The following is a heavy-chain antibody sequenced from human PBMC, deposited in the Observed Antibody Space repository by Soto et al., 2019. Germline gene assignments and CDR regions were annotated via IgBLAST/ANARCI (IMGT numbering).Heavy chain of an antibody. Sequence: EVQLVESGGGLVQPGGSLRLSCAASGFTVSSNYMSWVRQAPGKGLEWVSVIYSGGSTYYAASVKGRFTISRDNSKNTLYLQMNSLGAEDTAVYYCARASRNYYDSSGYLSYFDYCGQGTLVTVSS. CDR1: GFTVSSNY. J-gene: IGHJ4*02. CDR3: ARASRNYYDSSGYLSYFDY. D-gene: IGHD3-22*01. CDR2: IYSGGST. V-gene: IGHV3-66*01.